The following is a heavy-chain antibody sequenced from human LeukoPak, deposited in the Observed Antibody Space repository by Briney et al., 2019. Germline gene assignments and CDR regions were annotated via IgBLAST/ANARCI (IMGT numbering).Heavy chain of an antibody. CDR3: ARDGYGSGSYLDY. D-gene: IGHD3-10*01. CDR1: GSTFSSYA. V-gene: IGHV3-30-3*01. Sequence: GGSLRLSCAASGSTFSSYAMHWVRQAPGKGLEWVAVISYDGSNKYYADSVKGRFTISRDNSKNTLYLQMNSLRAEDTAVYYCARDGYGSGSYLDYWGQGTLVTVSS. J-gene: IGHJ4*02. CDR2: ISYDGSNK.